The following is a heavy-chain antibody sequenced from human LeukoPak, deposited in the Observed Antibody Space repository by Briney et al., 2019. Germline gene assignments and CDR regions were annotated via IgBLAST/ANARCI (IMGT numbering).Heavy chain of an antibody. CDR1: GYSISSGYY. CDR3: ARPARYCSSTSCYTFDY. CDR2: IYHSGST. J-gene: IGHJ4*02. V-gene: IGHV4-38-2*01. Sequence: SETLSLTCAVSGYSISSGYYWGWIRQPPGKGLEWIGSIYHSGSTYYNPSLKSRVTISVDTSKNQFSLKLSSVTAADTAVYYCARPARYCSSTSCYTFDYWGQGTLVTVSS. D-gene: IGHD2-2*02.